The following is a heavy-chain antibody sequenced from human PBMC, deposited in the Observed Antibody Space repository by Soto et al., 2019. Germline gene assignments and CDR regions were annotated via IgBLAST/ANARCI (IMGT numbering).Heavy chain of an antibody. CDR3: ARDEAHGSGLSGGMDV. J-gene: IGHJ6*02. CDR2: IYHSGTT. Sequence: QVQLQESGPGLVKPSETLSLSCNVSGGSISSDDFFWSWVRQHPARGLEWIGYIYHSGTTYYNPSPQSRITISVDTSKNPFSLQLRSVTAADTAVYFCARDEAHGSGLSGGMDVWGQGTAVTVS. CDR1: GGSISSDDFF. D-gene: IGHD3-10*01. V-gene: IGHV4-31*03.